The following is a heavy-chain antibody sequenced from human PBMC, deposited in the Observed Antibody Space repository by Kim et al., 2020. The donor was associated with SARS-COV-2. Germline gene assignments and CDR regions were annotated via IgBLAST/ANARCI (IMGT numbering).Heavy chain of an antibody. Sequence: SETLSLTCTVSGVSISSYYWTWIRQPPGKGLEWIGDIYYSGSTNYSPSLRSRVTISVDTSKNQLSLNLTSVTAADTAVYYCATGVARGRGIWGQGTMVTVSS. CDR2: IYYSGST. CDR3: ATGVARGRGI. D-gene: IGHD3-10*01. V-gene: IGHV4-59*01. J-gene: IGHJ3*02. CDR1: GVSISSYY.